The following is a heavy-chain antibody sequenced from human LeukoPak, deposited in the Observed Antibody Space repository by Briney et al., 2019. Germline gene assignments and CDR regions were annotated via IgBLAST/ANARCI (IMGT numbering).Heavy chain of an antibody. CDR3: AASDYFHH. J-gene: IGHJ4*02. Sequence: GGSLRLSCAASGFTFRNYWMHWVRQAPGKGLMWVSRIKSDGITTYYADSVRGRFTISRDNSKNTLYLQMHSLRAEDTAVYYCAASDYFHHWGQGTLVTVSS. D-gene: IGHD6-6*01. V-gene: IGHV3-74*01. CDR2: IKSDGITT. CDR1: GFTFRNYW.